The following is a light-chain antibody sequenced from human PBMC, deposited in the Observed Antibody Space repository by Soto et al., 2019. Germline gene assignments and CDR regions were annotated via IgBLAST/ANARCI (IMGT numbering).Light chain of an antibody. CDR3: QQRSNSIT. Sequence: IVLPQSPGPLSLSPGERATLSCRASQSVSSSYLAWYQQKPGQAPRLLIYGASNRATGIPARFSGSGSGTDFTLTISSLEPEDFAVYYCQQRSNSITFGQGTRLEIK. V-gene: IGKV3D-20*02. CDR1: QSVSSSY. J-gene: IGKJ5*01. CDR2: GAS.